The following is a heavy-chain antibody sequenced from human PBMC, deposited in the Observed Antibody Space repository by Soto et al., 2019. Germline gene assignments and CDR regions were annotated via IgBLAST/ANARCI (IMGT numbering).Heavy chain of an antibody. D-gene: IGHD6-19*01. CDR3: AYSSGWYRHDV. V-gene: IGHV4-4*02. CDR2: LLHSGTT. CDR1: GDSISSPKW. Sequence: QVQLQESGPGLVKPSGTLSLTCAVSGDSISSPKWWTWLRQPPGKGLEWIGDLLHSGTTNYNPSLESRVILSVDKSQNPSSLSLTSVTAADTAIYYCAYSSGWYRHDVWGQGTSVTVSS. J-gene: IGHJ3*01.